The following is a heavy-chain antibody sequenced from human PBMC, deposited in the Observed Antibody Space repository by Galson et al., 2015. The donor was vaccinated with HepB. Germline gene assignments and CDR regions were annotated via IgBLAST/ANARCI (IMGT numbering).Heavy chain of an antibody. V-gene: IGHV3-64*01. CDR1: GFTFSSSA. CDR2: ISSNGGST. CDR3: ARAYCSSTSCYTGAFDI. Sequence: SLRLSCAASGFTFSSSAMHWVRQAPGKGLEYVSAISSNGGSTYYANSVKGRFTISRDNSKNTLYLQMGSLRAEDMAVYYCARAYCSSTSCYTGAFDIWGQGTMVTVSS. J-gene: IGHJ3*02. D-gene: IGHD2-2*02.